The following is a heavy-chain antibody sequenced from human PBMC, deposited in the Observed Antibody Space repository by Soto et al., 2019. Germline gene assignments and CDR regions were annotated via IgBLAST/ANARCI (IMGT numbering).Heavy chain of an antibody. J-gene: IGHJ4*02. CDR1: GFTFSSYS. Sequence: EVQLLESGGGLVQPGGSLRLSCAASGFTFSSYSMSWVHQAPGKGLEWVSAISGSGGSTYYADSVKGRFTISRDNSKNTLYLQMNSLRAEDTAVYYCAKDQITFGGVIVIYDYWGQGTLVTVSS. CDR3: AKDQITFGGVIVIYDY. D-gene: IGHD3-16*02. CDR2: ISGSGGST. V-gene: IGHV3-23*01.